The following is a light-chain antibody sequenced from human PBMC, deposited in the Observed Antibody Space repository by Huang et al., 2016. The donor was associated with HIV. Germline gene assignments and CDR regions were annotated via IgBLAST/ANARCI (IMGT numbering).Light chain of an antibody. V-gene: IGKV3-15*01. J-gene: IGKJ3*01. CDR1: QIVSSH. CDR3: QQYNDFRST. Sequence: ETVMTQSPVTLSVSPGDRASLPCRSSQIVSSHLAWYQQKPGQAPRLLIYAASTSATGVPARFSGSGAGTEFTLTISTLQSEDSAVYYCQQYNDFRSTFGPGTRVEIK. CDR2: AAS.